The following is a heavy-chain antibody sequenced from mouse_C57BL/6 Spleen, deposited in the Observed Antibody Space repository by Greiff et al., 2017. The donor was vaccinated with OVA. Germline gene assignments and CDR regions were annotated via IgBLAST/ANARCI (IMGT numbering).Heavy chain of an antibody. Sequence: VQRVESGAELVRPGASVTLSCKASGYTFTDYEMHWVKQTPVHGLEWIGAIDPETGGTAYNQKFKGKAILTADKSSSTAYMELRSLTSEDSAVYYCTSPSTVVAHYYAMDYWGQGTSVTVSS. CDR2: IDPETGGT. CDR1: GYTFTDYE. V-gene: IGHV1-15*01. CDR3: TSPSTVVAHYYAMDY. D-gene: IGHD1-1*01. J-gene: IGHJ4*01.